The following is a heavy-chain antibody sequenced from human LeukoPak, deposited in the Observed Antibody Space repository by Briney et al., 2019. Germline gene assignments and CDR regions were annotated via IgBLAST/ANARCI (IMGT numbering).Heavy chain of an antibody. V-gene: IGHV4-39*01. CDR1: GDSISTSSYY. D-gene: IGHD3-22*01. CDR2: IYYSGST. Sequence: SETLSLTCTVSGDSISTSSYYWGWIRQPPGKGLEWLGSIYYSGSTYYNPSLRSRVTISVDTSKNQSSLNLYSVTAADTAVFYCARSYYYDYRQIDYWGQGTLVTVSS. CDR3: ARSYYYDYRQIDY. J-gene: IGHJ4*02.